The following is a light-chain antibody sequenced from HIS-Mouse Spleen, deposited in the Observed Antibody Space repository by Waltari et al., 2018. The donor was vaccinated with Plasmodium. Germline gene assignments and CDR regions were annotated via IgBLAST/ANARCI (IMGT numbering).Light chain of an antibody. CDR1: ALPKKY. CDR2: EDS. CDR3: YSTDSSGNHRV. J-gene: IGLJ3*02. Sequence: SYELTQPPSVSVSPGQTARITCSGDALPKKYAYWYQQKSGQATVMVSYEDSKRPAGIPGRSSGSSSGTMATLTISGAQVEDEADYYCYSTDSSGNHRVFGGGTKLTVL. V-gene: IGLV3-10*01.